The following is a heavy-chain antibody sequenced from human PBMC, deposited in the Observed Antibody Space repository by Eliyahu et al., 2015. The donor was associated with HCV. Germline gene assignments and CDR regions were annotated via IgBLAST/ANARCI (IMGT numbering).Heavy chain of an antibody. D-gene: IGHD3-10*01. CDR2: ISSSGSMR. J-gene: IGHJ4*02. Sequence: EVQLVESGGGLVQPGGSLXLSCAASGLXFGVLEMNWVRQAPGKGLEWVSYISSSGSMRSYADSVKGRFTISRDNAKNSLYLQMNSLRAEDTAVYYCARDHYYGSGGLDYWGQGTLVTVSS. CDR3: ARDHYYGSGGLDY. CDR1: GLXFGVLE. V-gene: IGHV3-48*03.